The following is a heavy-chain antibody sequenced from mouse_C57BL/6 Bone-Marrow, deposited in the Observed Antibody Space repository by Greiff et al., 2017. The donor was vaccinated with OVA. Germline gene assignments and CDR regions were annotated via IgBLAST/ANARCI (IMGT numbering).Heavy chain of an antibody. CDR1: GFTFSDYG. V-gene: IGHV5-15*01. J-gene: IGHJ4*01. CDR2: ISNLAYSI. D-gene: IGHD3-2*02. CDR3: ARHRGSSGYAMDY. Sequence: EVKLMESGGGLVQPGGSLKLSCAASGFTFSDYGMAWVRQAPRKGPEGVAFISNLAYSIYYADTVTGRFTISRENAKNTLYLEMSSLRSEDTAMYYCARHRGSSGYAMDYWGQGTSVTVSS.